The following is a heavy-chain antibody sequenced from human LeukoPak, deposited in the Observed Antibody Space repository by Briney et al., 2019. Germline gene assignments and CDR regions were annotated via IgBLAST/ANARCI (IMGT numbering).Heavy chain of an antibody. CDR1: GYTFTGYY. J-gene: IGHJ4*02. Sequence: ASVKVSCKASGYTFTGYYMHWVRQAPGQGLEWVGMLYHESEKTTYGHNFQGRVTVTRDTSTTTLYMDLTGLSTEDTAMYYCARATGGVPRYFVLWGQGTLVTVSS. CDR2: LYHESEKT. CDR3: ARATGGVPRYFVL. V-gene: IGHV1-46*01. D-gene: IGHD3-10*01.